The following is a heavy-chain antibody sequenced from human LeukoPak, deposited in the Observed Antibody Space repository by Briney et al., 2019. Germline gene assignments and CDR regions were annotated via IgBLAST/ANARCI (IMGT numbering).Heavy chain of an antibody. CDR1: GGSISSSNW. J-gene: IGHJ5*02. CDR3: ARGIAVAGPSQNWFDP. Sequence: SETLSLTCAVSGGSISSSNWWSWVRQPPGKGLEWIGEIYHSGSTYYNPSLKSRVTISVDTSRNQFSLKLSSVTAADTAVYYCARGIAVAGPSQNWFDPWGQGTLVTVSS. CDR2: IYHSGST. D-gene: IGHD6-19*01. V-gene: IGHV4-4*02.